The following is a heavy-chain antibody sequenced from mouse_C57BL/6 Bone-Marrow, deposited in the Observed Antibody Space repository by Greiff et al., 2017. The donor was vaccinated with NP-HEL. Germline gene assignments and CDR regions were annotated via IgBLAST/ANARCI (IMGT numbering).Heavy chain of an antibody. CDR2: IRSKSNNYAT. CDR1: GFSFNTYA. V-gene: IGHV10-1*01. D-gene: IGHD2-1*01. Sequence: EVQRVESGGGLVQPKGSLKLSCAASGFSFNTYAMNWVRQAPGKGLEWVARIRSKSNNYATYYADSVKDRFTISRDDSESMLYLQMNNLKTEDTAMYYCVRQCYGNFDYWGQGTTLTVSS. J-gene: IGHJ2*01. CDR3: VRQCYGNFDY.